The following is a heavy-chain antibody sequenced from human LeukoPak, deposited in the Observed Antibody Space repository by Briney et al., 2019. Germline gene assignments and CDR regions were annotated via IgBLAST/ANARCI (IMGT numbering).Heavy chain of an antibody. Sequence: SETLSLTCAVYGGSFSGYYWSWIRQPPGKALEWIGEINHSGSTNYNPSLKSRVTISVDTSKNQFSLKLSSVTAADTAVYYCARHARSTLLLNFRSFDIWGQGTMVTVSS. V-gene: IGHV4-34*01. CDR1: GGSFSGYY. CDR2: INHSGST. J-gene: IGHJ3*02. D-gene: IGHD1-26*01. CDR3: ARHARSTLLLNFRSFDI.